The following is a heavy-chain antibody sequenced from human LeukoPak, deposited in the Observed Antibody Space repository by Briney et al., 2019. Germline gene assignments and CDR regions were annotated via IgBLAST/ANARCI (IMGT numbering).Heavy chain of an antibody. V-gene: IGHV3-23*01. J-gene: IGHJ5*02. CDR1: GFPISTNG. D-gene: IGHD3-3*01. Sequence: PGGSLRLSCAASGFPISTNGMSWVRQAPGKGLEWVSGIVGGDGGTYYADSVKGRFIISRDNSKNTLYVQMNSLRAEDTAVYYCARVEESASFDPWGQGTLVTVSS. CDR3: ARVEESASFDP. CDR2: IVGGDGGT.